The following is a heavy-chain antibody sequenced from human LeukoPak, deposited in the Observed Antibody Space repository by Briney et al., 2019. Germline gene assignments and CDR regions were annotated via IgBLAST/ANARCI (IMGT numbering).Heavy chain of an antibody. V-gene: IGHV3-64*01. J-gene: IGHJ4*02. Sequence: GGSLRLSCAASGFTFSSYAMHWVRQAPGKGLEYVSAISSNGGSTYYANSVKGRFTISRDNSKNTLYLQMGSLRAEDMAVYYCARVPYGGQDYWGQGTLVTVSS. CDR1: GFTFSSYA. CDR3: ARVPYGGQDY. D-gene: IGHD4-23*01. CDR2: ISSNGGST.